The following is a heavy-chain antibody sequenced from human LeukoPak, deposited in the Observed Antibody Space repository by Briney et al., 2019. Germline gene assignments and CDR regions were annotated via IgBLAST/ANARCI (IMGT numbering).Heavy chain of an antibody. CDR1: GGSISSYY. D-gene: IGHD1-7*01. V-gene: IGHV4-4*09. CDR2: IYTSGST. CDR3: ARGPSYNWNYSYYMDV. J-gene: IGHJ6*03. Sequence: PSETLSLTCTVSGGSISSYYWSWIRQPPGKELDGIGYIYTSGSTNYNPSLKSRVTISVVTSKNQFSLKLSSVTAADTAVYYCARGPSYNWNYSYYMDVWGKGTTVTVSS.